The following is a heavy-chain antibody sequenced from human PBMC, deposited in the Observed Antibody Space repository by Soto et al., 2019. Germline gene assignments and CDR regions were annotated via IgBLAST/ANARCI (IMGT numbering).Heavy chain of an antibody. V-gene: IGHV4-59*01. CDR1: GGSISSYY. D-gene: IGHD2-2*01. CDR2: IYYSGST. Sequence: QVQLQESGPGLVKPSETLSLTCTVSGGSISSYYWSWIRQPPGKGLEWIGYIYYSGSTNYNPSLRSRGPRAVDTSTNQFSLKLSSVTAADTAVYYCARATSEDIVVVPGAGWFDPWGQGTLVTVSS. CDR3: ARATSEDIVVVPGAGWFDP. J-gene: IGHJ5*02.